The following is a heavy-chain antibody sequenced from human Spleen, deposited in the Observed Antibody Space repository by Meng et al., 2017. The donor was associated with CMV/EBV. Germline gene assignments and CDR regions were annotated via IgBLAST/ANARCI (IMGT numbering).Heavy chain of an antibody. CDR2: IYSGGSST. V-gene: IGHV3-23*03. CDR1: RFTFSSYA. CDR3: AKVDGSGWRQYYFDY. Sequence: SRFTFSSYAMSWVRQAPGKGLEWVSVIYSGGSSTYYADSVKGRFTISRDNSKNTLYLQMNSLRAEDTAVYYCAKVDGSGWRQYYFDYWGQGTLVTVSS. D-gene: IGHD6-19*01. J-gene: IGHJ4*02.